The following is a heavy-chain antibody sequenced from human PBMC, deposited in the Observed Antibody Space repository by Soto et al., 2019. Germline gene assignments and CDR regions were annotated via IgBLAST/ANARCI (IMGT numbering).Heavy chain of an antibody. Sequence: EVQLLESGGGLVQPVGSLRLSCAASGFTFSTYAMNWVRQAPGNGLEWVAAISGSGGSTHYADSVKGRFTISRDNSKNTLYLQMNSLRDEDTAVYHCVKGYWKGDVWGQGTTVTVSS. CDR1: GFTFSTYA. D-gene: IGHD1-1*01. V-gene: IGHV3-23*01. J-gene: IGHJ6*02. CDR2: ISGSGGST. CDR3: VKGYWKGDV.